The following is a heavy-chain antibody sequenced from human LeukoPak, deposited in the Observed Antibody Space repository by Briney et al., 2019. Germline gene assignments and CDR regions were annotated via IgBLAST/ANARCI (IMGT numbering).Heavy chain of an antibody. Sequence: GGSLRLSCLASGFTFSSYAMHWVRQAPGKGLEWVAVISYDGSNKYYADSVKGRFTISRDNSKNTLYLQMNSLRAEDTAVYYCARDPTYYYDSSGYNHLYYYGMDVWGQGTTVTVSS. D-gene: IGHD3-22*01. J-gene: IGHJ6*02. CDR1: GFTFSSYA. V-gene: IGHV3-30-3*01. CDR3: ARDPTYYYDSSGYNHLYYYGMDV. CDR2: ISYDGSNK.